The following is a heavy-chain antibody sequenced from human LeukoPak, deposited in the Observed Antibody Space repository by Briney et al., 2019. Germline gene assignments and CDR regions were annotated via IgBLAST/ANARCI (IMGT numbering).Heavy chain of an antibody. Sequence: SETVSRTCAVSGYSINSGYYGDWIRQPPGEGLEWIGSIIHTGSTYYNASLKSRLTISLATSKNQFSLKLTPVTAADTAVYYCAAFSPNIPPMVPRWGDGSLVSASS. V-gene: IGHV4-38-2*01. J-gene: IGHJ4*01. CDR2: IIHTGST. CDR3: AAFSPNIPPMVPR. CDR1: GYSINSGYY. D-gene: IGHD3-10*01.